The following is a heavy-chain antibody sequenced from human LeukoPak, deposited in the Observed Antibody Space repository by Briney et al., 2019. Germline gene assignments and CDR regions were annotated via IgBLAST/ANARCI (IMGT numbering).Heavy chain of an antibody. V-gene: IGHV4-39*01. Sequence: SETLALTCTVSGGSIRNSGYYWGWIRQPPGKGLEWIGSIYYSGNTYYNPSLKSRVTISVDTSKNQFSLKLRSVTAADTAVYYCARQGYADFSSRPFDYWGQGTLVTVSS. D-gene: IGHD4-17*01. J-gene: IGHJ4*02. CDR2: IYYSGNT. CDR1: GGSIRNSGYY. CDR3: ARQGYADFSSRPFDY.